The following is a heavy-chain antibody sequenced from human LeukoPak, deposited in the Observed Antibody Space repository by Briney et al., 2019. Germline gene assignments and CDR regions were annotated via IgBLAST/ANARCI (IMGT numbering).Heavy chain of an antibody. CDR3: ARERQVVYYFDN. Sequence: SETLSLTCTVSGGSISCGFYWSWIRQPPGKGLEWIGYIYYSGSSYYNPSLKGRVIISVDTSKSQFSLNLKSVTAADTAVYYCARERQVVYYFDNWGQGTLVTVSS. D-gene: IGHD2-15*01. V-gene: IGHV4-31*02. J-gene: IGHJ4*02. CDR1: GGSISCGFY. CDR2: IYYSGSS.